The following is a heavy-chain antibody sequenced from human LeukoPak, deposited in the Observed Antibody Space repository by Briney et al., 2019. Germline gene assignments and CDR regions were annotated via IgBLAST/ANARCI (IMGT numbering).Heavy chain of an antibody. D-gene: IGHD2-2*01. Sequence: SETLSLTCTVSGGSISSYYWSWIRQPPGKGLEWIGYIYYSGSTNYNPSLKSRVTISVDTSKNQFSLKLSSVTAADTAVYYCASRGRVVVPAAITYADAFDIWGQGTMVTVSS. CDR2: IYYSGST. J-gene: IGHJ3*02. V-gene: IGHV4-59*12. CDR1: GGSISSYY. CDR3: ASRGRVVVPAAITYADAFDI.